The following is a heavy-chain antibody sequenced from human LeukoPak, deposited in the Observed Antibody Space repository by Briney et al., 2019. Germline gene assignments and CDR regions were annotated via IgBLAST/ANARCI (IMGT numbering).Heavy chain of an antibody. J-gene: IGHJ6*03. V-gene: IGHV4-39*07. CDR3: ARDLGYQYYYMDV. D-gene: IGHD6-25*01. CDR2: IYYSGST. Sequence: PSETVSLTCTVSGGSISSSSYYWGWIRQPPGKGLEWIGSIYYSGSTYYNPSLRSRVTISVDTSKNQFSLKLSSVTAADTAVYYCARDLGYQYYYMDVWGKGTTVTVSS. CDR1: GGSISSSSYY.